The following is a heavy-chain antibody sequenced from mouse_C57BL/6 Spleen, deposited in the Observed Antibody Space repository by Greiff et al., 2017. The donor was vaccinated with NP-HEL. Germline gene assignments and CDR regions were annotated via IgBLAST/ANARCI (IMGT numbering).Heavy chain of an antibody. CDR2: ISYDGSN. D-gene: IGHD1-1*02. J-gene: IGHJ2*01. V-gene: IGHV3-6*01. Sequence: EVKLHESGPGLVKPSQSLSLTCSVTGYSITSGYYWNWIRQFPGNKLEWMGYISYDGSNNYNPSLKNRISITRDTSKNQFFLKLNSVTTEDTATYYCARDGGPYYFDYWGQGTTLTVSS. CDR3: ARDGGPYYFDY. CDR1: GYSITSGYY.